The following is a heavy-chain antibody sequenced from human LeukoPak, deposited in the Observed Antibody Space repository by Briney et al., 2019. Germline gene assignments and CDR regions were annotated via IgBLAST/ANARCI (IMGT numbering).Heavy chain of an antibody. CDR1: GFIFSSYA. J-gene: IGHJ4*02. V-gene: IGHV3-30*04. CDR3: ARDIVTAMIRGGFDY. D-gene: IGHD5-18*01. CDR2: ISYDGRNK. Sequence: GGSLRLSCAASGFIFSSYAMHWVRQAPGKGLEWVAVISYDGRNKYYADFVKGRFTISRDNSKNTLYLEMNSLRAEDTAVYYCARDIVTAMIRGGFDYWGQGTLVTVSS.